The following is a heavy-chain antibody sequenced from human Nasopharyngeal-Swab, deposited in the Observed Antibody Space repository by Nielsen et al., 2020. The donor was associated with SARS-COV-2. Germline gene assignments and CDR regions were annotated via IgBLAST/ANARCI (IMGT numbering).Heavy chain of an antibody. J-gene: IGHJ6*03. CDR1: GFTFSSYW. CDR3: ARVRKESIAARPGVYYYYYYMDV. CDR2: IRQDGSEK. V-gene: IGHV3-7*03. D-gene: IGHD6-6*01. Sequence: ESLKISCAASGFTFSSYWMSWVRQAPGKGLEWVANIRQDGSEKYYVDSVKGRFTISRDNAKNSLYLQMNSLRAEDTAVYYCARVRKESIAARPGVYYYYYYMDVWGKGTTVTVSS.